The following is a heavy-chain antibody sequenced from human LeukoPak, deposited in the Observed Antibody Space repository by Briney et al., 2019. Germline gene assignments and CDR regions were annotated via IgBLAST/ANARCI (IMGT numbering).Heavy chain of an antibody. V-gene: IGHV4-34*01. Sequence: SETLSLTCAVYGGSFSGYYWSWIRQPPGKGLEWIGEINHSGSTNYNPSLKSRVTISVDTSKNQFSLKLSSVTAADTAVYYCARGRLVRGPLDYWGQGTLVTVSS. CDR3: ARGRLVRGPLDY. D-gene: IGHD3-10*01. CDR2: INHSGST. J-gene: IGHJ4*02. CDR1: GGSFSGYY.